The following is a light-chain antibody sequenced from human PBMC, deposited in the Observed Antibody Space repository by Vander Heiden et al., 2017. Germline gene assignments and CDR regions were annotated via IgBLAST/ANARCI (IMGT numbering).Light chain of an antibody. J-gene: IGKJ4*01. CDR2: DAS. V-gene: IGKV1-33*01. CDR3: QQYEKLPLT. CDR1: QDITNY. Sequence: DIQMTQSPSFLSASVGDRVTLTCQASQDITNYLNWYQQKPGKAPKLLIYDASNLETGVPSRFSGGGSGTDFTLTISSLQPEDIGTYFCQQYEKLPLTFGGGTTVE.